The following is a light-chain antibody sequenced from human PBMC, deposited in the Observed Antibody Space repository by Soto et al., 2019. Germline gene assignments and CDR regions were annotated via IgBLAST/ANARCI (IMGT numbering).Light chain of an antibody. Sequence: IPMTQSPSTLSASVGDRVTITCRASQSISSWLAWYQQKAGKAPKLLIYDASSLESGVPSRFSGSGSGTEFTLTISSLQPDDFATYYCQQYNSYWTFGQGTKV. CDR3: QQYNSYWT. CDR2: DAS. J-gene: IGKJ1*01. V-gene: IGKV1-5*01. CDR1: QSISSW.